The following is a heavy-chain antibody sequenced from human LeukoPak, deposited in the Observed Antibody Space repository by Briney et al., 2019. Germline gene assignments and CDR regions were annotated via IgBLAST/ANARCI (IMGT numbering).Heavy chain of an antibody. D-gene: IGHD6-6*01. Sequence: PGGSLRLSCAASGFTFDDYAMHWVRQAPGKGLEWVSGISWNSGSIGYADSVKGRFTISRDNAKNSLYLQMNSLRAEDTAVYYCARSSYSSSSSVWGQGTMVTVSS. CDR3: ARSSYSSSSSV. J-gene: IGHJ3*01. CDR2: ISWNSGSI. CDR1: GFTFDDYA. V-gene: IGHV3-9*01.